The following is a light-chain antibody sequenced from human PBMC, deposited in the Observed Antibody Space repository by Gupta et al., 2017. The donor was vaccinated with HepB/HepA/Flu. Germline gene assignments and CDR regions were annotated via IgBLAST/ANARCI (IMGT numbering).Light chain of an antibody. Sequence: QAGLTQPPSVSKGLRQTATLTCTGNSNNVGNQGAAWLQQHQGHPPKLLSYKNNNRPSGISERFSASRSGNTPSLTITGLQPEDEADYYCSAWDSSRSAQVFGGGTKLTVL. CDR3: SAWDSSRSAQV. J-gene: IGLJ2*01. CDR1: SNNVGNQG. V-gene: IGLV10-54*04. CDR2: KNN.